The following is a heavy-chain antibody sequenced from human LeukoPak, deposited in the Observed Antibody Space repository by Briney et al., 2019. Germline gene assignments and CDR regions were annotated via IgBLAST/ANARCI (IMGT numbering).Heavy chain of an antibody. Sequence: ASVKVSCKASGYTFTNYYIHWARQAPGQGLEWMGIISPSSGSTTYAQKFQGRVTMTRDTSTSTVYMEVTSLRYEDTAVYYCARHGETITAGGNSIYFDYWGRGTLVTVSS. CDR1: GYTFTNYY. D-gene: IGHD6-13*01. CDR2: ISPSSGST. J-gene: IGHJ4*02. V-gene: IGHV1-46*01. CDR3: ARHGETITAGGNSIYFDY.